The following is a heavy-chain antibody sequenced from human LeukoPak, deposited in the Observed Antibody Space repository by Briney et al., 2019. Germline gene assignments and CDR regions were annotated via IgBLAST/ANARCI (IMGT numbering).Heavy chain of an antibody. CDR2: IYHDGST. Sequence: SETLSLTCTVSGVSVSSGSYFWSWIRQPPGEGPQWIGYIYHDGSTNYSPSLRSRVSISVDTSKNQISLKLSSVTAADTAVYYCARDLGVMVRAFDIWGQGTMVTVSS. J-gene: IGHJ3*02. CDR3: ARDLGVMVRAFDI. D-gene: IGHD5-18*01. CDR1: GVSVSSGSYF. V-gene: IGHV4-61*01.